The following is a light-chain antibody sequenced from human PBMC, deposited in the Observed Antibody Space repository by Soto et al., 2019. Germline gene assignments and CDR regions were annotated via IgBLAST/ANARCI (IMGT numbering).Light chain of an antibody. J-gene: IGKJ4*01. CDR1: QFIDRY. CDR2: DAS. CDR3: QQRSNWPLT. V-gene: IGKV3-11*01. Sequence: EILLTQSPDTLSLSPGERATLSCRASQFIDRYLAWYRQIPGQAPRLLIYDASNRATGIPARFSGSGSGTDFTLIISSLDPEDFAVYYCQQRSNWPLTFGGGTKVDIK.